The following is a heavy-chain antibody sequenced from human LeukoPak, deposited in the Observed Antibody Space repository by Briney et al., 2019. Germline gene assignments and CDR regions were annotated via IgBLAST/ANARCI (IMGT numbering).Heavy chain of an antibody. J-gene: IGHJ4*02. CDR1: GGSISSYY. Sequence: SETLSLTCTVSGGSISSYYWSWIRQPPGKGLEWIGYIYYSGSTNYNPPLKSRVTISVDTSKNQFSLKLSSVTAADTAVYYCASVPYGDYAPPFDYWGQGTLVTVSS. CDR3: ASVPYGDYAPPFDY. CDR2: IYYSGST. D-gene: IGHD4-17*01. V-gene: IGHV4-59*08.